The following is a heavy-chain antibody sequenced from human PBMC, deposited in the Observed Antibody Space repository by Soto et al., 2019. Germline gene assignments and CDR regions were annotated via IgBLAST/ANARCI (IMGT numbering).Heavy chain of an antibody. J-gene: IGHJ6*02. V-gene: IGHV1-2*02. CDR2: INPNSGGT. CDR1: GYTFTGYY. CDR3: ARDLYCSSTSCYADYGMDV. Sequence: ASVKVSCKASGYTFTGYYMHWVRQAPGQGLEWMGWINPNSGGTNYAQKFQGGVTMTRDTSISTAYMELSRLRSDDTAVYYCARDLYCSSTSCYADYGMDVWGQGTTVTVSS. D-gene: IGHD2-2*01.